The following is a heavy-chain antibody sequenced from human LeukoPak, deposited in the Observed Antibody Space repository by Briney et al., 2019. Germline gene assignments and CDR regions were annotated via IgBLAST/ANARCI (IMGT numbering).Heavy chain of an antibody. D-gene: IGHD1-26*01. Sequence: PSETLSLTCTVSGYSISSGYYWGWIRQPPGKGLEWIGSIYHSGSTYYNPSLKSRVTISVDTSKNQFSLKLSSVTAADTAVYYCARDCEELPKGKWFDPWGQGTLVTVSS. CDR3: ARDCEELPKGKWFDP. CDR2: IYHSGST. J-gene: IGHJ5*02. CDR1: GYSISSGYY. V-gene: IGHV4-38-2*02.